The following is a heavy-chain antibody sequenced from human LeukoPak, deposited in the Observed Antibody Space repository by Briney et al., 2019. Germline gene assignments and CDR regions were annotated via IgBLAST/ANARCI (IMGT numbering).Heavy chain of an antibody. J-gene: IGHJ4*01. CDR1: GYTFTSYY. CDR2: INPAGGST. D-gene: IGHD3-22*01. Sequence: ASVTVSCKASGYTFTSYYIHWVRQAPGQGLEWMGIINPAGGSTTYAQKFQGSRLTLTRDTSTSTVYMELSSLRSEDTAVYYCARGRGVHDSHTYDYFDYWGHGSLVTVSS. CDR3: ARGRGVHDSHTYDYFDY. V-gene: IGHV1-46*01.